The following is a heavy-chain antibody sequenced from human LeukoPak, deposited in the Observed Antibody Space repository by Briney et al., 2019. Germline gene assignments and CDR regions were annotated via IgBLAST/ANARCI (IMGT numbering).Heavy chain of an antibody. V-gene: IGHV3-21*01. CDR3: AGRPIASTDYYYFLDV. D-gene: IGHD6-13*01. J-gene: IGHJ6*03. Sequence: SVRGRFTISRDNAKNSLYLQMDSLRAEDTAVYYCAGRPIASTDYYYFLDVWGKGTTVTVSS.